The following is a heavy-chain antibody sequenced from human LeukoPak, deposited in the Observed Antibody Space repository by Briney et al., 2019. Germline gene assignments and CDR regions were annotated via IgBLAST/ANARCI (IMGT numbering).Heavy chain of an antibody. D-gene: IGHD3-22*01. J-gene: IGHJ5*02. CDR2: TRNKANSYTT. CDR1: GFTFSDHY. Sequence: GGSLRLSCAASGFTFSDHYMDWVRQAPGKGLEWVGRTRNKANSYTTEYAGSVKGRFTISRDDSKNSLYLQMNSLKTEDTAVYYCARAGIFYDSSGYYWDGWFDPWGQGTLVTVSS. CDR3: ARAGIFYDSSGYYWDGWFDP. V-gene: IGHV3-72*01.